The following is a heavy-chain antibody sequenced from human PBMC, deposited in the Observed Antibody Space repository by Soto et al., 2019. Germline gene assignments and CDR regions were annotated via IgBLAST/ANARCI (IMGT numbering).Heavy chain of an antibody. V-gene: IGHV3-30*18. D-gene: IGHD3-22*01. CDR3: AKDDYYDSSGYYGFYYYGMDV. J-gene: IGHJ6*02. Sequence: LRLSCAASGFTFSSYGMHWVRQAPGKGLEWVAVISYDGSNKYYADSVKGRFTISRDNSKNTLYLQMNSLRAEDTAVYYCAKDDYYDSSGYYGFYYYGMDVWGQGTTVTVSS. CDR1: GFTFSSYG. CDR2: ISYDGSNK.